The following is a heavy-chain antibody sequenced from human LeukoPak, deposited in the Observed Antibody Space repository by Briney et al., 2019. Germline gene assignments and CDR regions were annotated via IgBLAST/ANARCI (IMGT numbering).Heavy chain of an antibody. J-gene: IGHJ5*01. CDR1: GASISTYF. Sequence: SATLSLTCTVSGASISTYFWSWIRQPAGKRMEWIGRVYASATTYYNPSLRSRATLSIDTSKNQFSLSLNSVTAADTAVYYCAKTHCGGGSCDKFDSWGQGILATVSS. D-gene: IGHD2-21*01. CDR3: AKTHCGGGSCDKFDS. V-gene: IGHV4-4*07. CDR2: VYASATT.